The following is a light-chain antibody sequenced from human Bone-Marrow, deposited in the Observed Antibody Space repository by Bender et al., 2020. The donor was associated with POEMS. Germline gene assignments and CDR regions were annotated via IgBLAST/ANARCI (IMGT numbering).Light chain of an antibody. CDR3: GTWDSSLSVWV. CDR2: DNN. V-gene: IGLV1-51*01. J-gene: IGLJ3*02. Sequence: QSVLTQPPSVSAAPGQRVTISCSGSSSLIGVNYVSWYQYLPGTAPKVLIYDNNKRPSRIPDRFSGSNSGTSATLDITGHQTGDEADYYCGTWDSSLSVWVFGGGTKLTVL. CDR1: SSLIGVNY.